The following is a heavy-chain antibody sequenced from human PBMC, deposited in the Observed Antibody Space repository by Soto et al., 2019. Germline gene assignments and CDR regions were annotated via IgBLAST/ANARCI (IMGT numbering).Heavy chain of an antibody. CDR2: IYYSGST. J-gene: IGHJ5*02. Sequence: KTSETLSLTCTVSGGSISSSSYYWGWIRQPPGKGLEWIGSIYYSGSTYYNPSLKSRVTISVDTSKNQFSLKLSSVTAADTAVYYCARHVECSSTRCYTYGGWLDPWGQGTLVTVSS. D-gene: IGHD2-2*01. CDR1: GGSISSSSYY. V-gene: IGHV4-39*01. CDR3: ARHVECSSTRCYTYGGWLDP.